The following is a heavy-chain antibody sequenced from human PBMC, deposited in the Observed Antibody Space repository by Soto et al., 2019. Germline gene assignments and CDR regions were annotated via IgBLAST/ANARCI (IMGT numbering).Heavy chain of an antibody. CDR2: ISPNSGGT. CDR1: GYSFTGYY. D-gene: IGHD1-26*01. J-gene: IGHJ4*02. V-gene: IGHV1-2*02. Sequence: QVQLVQSGAEVKKSGASVKISCKASGYSFTGYYIHWVRKAPGQGFEWMGEISPNSGGTKYAQKFQGRVTMTRDPYIPTVYMDLSNLSPDDTAVYYCGKGRSGDVGVFYWGQGTLVTVYS. CDR3: GKGRSGDVGVFY.